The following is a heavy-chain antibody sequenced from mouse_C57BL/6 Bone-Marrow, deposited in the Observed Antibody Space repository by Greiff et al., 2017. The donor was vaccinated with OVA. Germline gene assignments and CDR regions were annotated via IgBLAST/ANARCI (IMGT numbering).Heavy chain of an antibody. V-gene: IGHV1-76*01. CDR1: GYTFTDYY. D-gene: IGHD2-14*01. Sequence: QVQLQQSGAELVRPGASVKLSCKASGYTFTDYYINWVKQRPGQGLEWIARIYPGSGNTYYNEKFKGKATLTAEKSSSTAYMQLSSLTSEDSAVYFCAREGYKGFAYWGQGTLVTVSA. CDR2: IYPGSGNT. CDR3: AREGYKGFAY. J-gene: IGHJ3*01.